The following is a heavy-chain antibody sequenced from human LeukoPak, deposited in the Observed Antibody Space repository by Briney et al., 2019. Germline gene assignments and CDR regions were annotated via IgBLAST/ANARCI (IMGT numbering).Heavy chain of an antibody. CDR1: GFTFSSYA. Sequence: GGSLRLSCAASGFTFSSYAMSWVRQAPGKGLEGVSGISANGDATKYADSVKGRFTISRDNAKNTVLLQMNSLRADDTAVYYCAKEMPPAGAFDYWGQGTLVTVSA. V-gene: IGHV3-23*01. CDR3: AKEMPPAGAFDY. J-gene: IGHJ4*02. CDR2: ISANGDAT. D-gene: IGHD1-26*01.